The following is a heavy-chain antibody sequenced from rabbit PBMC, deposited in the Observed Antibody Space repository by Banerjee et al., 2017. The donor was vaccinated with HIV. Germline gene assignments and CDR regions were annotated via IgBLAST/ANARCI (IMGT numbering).Heavy chain of an antibody. Sequence: QEQLEESGGDLVKPEGSLTLTCTASGFSFSSNYWMCWVRQAPGKGLEWIGCIAYSTGSTDYASWAKGRFTISKTSSTTVTLQMTSLTAADTATYFCAREVDVSGWGVDLRGPGTLVTVS. D-gene: IGHD4-1*01. CDR3: AREVDVSGWGVDL. J-gene: IGHJ6*01. CDR2: IAYSTGST. CDR1: GFSFSSNYW. V-gene: IGHV1S45*01.